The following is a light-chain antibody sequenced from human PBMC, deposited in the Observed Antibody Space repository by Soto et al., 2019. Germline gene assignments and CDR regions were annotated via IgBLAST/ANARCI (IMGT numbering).Light chain of an antibody. CDR2: RNN. Sequence: QSVLTQPPSASGTPGQRVTISCSGSSSNIGSNFVYWYQQLPGTAPKLLIYRNNQRPSGVPERFSGSKSGTSASLAISGLRSEDEADYYCPAWDDSLSGPWVFGGGTKLTVL. J-gene: IGLJ3*02. CDR3: PAWDDSLSGPWV. CDR1: SSNIGSNF. V-gene: IGLV1-47*01.